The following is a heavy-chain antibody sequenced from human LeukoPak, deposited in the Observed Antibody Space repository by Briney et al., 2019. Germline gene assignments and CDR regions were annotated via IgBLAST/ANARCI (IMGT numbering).Heavy chain of an antibody. D-gene: IGHD3-10*01. CDR2: INGNI. V-gene: IGHV1-18*01. J-gene: IGHJ6*02. CDR3: ARVYDSGSYYNRFGFGMDV. CDR1: GYTFTSYG. Sequence: ASVKVSCKASGYTFTSYGISWVRQAPGQGLEWMGWINGNINYVQKLQGRVTMTTDTSTSTAYMELRSLRSDDTAVYYCARVYDSGSYYNRFGFGMDVWGQGTTVTVSS.